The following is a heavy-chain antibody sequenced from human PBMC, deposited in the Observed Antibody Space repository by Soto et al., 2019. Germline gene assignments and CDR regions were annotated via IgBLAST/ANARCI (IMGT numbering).Heavy chain of an antibody. CDR3: ASLGRDGSELNFDY. D-gene: IGHD5-12*01. V-gene: IGHV4-31*03. CDR1: GGSISSGGYY. J-gene: IGHJ4*02. Sequence: SETLSLTCTVSGGSISSGGYYWSWIRQHPGKGLEWIGYIYYSGSTYYNPSLKSRVTISVDTSKNQFSLKLSSVTAADTAVYYCASLGRDGSELNFDYWGQGTLVTVSS. CDR2: IYYSGST.